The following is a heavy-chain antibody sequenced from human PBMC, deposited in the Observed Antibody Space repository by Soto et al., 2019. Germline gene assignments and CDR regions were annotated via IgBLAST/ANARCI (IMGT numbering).Heavy chain of an antibody. J-gene: IGHJ3*02. CDR1: GYTFTSYY. V-gene: IGHV1-46*01. CDR3: ARGVDSSGWSPRAAFDI. CDR2: INPSGGST. Sequence: ASVKVSCKAPGYTFTSYYMHWVRQAPGQGLEWMGIINPSGGSTSYAQKFQGRVTMTRDTSTSTVYMELSSLRSEDTAVYYCARGVDSSGWSPRAAFDIWGQGTMVTVS. D-gene: IGHD6-19*01.